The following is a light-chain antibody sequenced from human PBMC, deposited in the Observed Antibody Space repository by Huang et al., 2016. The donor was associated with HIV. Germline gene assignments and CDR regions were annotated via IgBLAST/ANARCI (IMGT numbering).Light chain of an antibody. J-gene: IGKJ2*01. V-gene: IGKV3-11*01. CDR1: QSVSNY. Sequence: EIVLTQSPATLSLSPGERANLSCRASQSVSNYLAWYQQKPGQAPRHLIYDASNRATGIPARFSGSGYGTDFTITIRSLEPEDFAVYYCQQRSNWPPMYTFGQGTKLEIK. CDR3: QQRSNWPPMYT. CDR2: DAS.